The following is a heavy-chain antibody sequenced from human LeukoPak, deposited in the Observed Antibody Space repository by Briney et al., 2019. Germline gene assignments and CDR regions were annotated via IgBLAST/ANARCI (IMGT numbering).Heavy chain of an antibody. D-gene: IGHD3-22*01. Sequence: SGPALVKPTQTLTLTCTFSGFSLSTSGMCVSWIRQPPGKALEWLARIDWDDDKYYSTSLKTRLTISKDTSKNQVVLTMTNMDPVDTATYYCARILGHYDSSGYYYYGMDVWGQGTTVTVSS. CDR3: ARILGHYDSSGYYYYGMDV. CDR2: IDWDDDK. J-gene: IGHJ6*02. V-gene: IGHV2-70*11. CDR1: GFSLSTSGMC.